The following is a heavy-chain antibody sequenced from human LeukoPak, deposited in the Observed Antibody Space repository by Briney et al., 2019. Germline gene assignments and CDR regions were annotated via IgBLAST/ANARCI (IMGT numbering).Heavy chain of an antibody. D-gene: IGHD2-15*01. Sequence: PSETLSLTCAVYGGSFSGYYWSWIRQPPGKGLEWIGEINHSGSTNYNPSLKSRVTISVDTSKNQFSLKLSSVTAADTAVYYCARFQAGYCSGGSCSDNYNWFDPWGQGTLVTVSS. CDR1: GGSFSGYY. V-gene: IGHV4-34*01. CDR3: ARFQAGYCSGGSCSDNYNWFDP. J-gene: IGHJ5*02. CDR2: INHSGST.